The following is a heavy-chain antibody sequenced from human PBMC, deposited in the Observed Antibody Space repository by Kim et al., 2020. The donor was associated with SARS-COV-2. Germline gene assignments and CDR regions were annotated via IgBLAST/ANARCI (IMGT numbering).Heavy chain of an antibody. Sequence: SEILSLTCTVSGGSISSRSYYWGWIRQPPGKGLEWIGSISYSGSTYYNPSLKSRVTISVDTSKNQFSLKLNSVTAADTAVYYCARRPYYDSVTGSKAHDSWGQGTLVTVSS. D-gene: IGHD3-9*01. J-gene: IGHJ4*02. CDR1: GGSISSRSYY. CDR2: ISYSGST. V-gene: IGHV4-39*01. CDR3: ARRPYYDSVTGSKAHDS.